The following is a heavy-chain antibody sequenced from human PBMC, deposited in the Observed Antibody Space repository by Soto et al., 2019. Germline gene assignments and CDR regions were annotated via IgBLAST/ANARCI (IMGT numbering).Heavy chain of an antibody. CDR1: GGSFSGYY. V-gene: IGHV4-34*01. Sequence: SETLSXTCAVYGGSFSGYYWSWIRQPPRKGLEWIGEINHSGSTNYNPSLKSRVTISVDTSKNQFSLKLSSVTAANTAVYFFLIGRNRPLRVNNRYFDFLGRGTRVTVSS. D-gene: IGHD5-12*01. CDR2: INHSGST. CDR3: LIGRNRPLRVNNRYFDF. J-gene: IGHJ2*01.